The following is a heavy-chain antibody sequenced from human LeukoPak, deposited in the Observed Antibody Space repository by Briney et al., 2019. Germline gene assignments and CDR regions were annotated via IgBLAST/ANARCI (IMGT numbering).Heavy chain of an antibody. Sequence: PGGSLRLSCAASGFTFSDYYMSWVRQAPGKGLEWVSYISSSATTIYYADSVKGRFTISRDNAKNSLYLQMNSLRAEDTAVYYCARRATTDRGYSYGLDYWGQGTLVTVAS. J-gene: IGHJ4*02. CDR3: ARRATTDRGYSYGLDY. D-gene: IGHD5-18*01. CDR2: ISSSATTI. CDR1: GFTFSDYY. V-gene: IGHV3-11*04.